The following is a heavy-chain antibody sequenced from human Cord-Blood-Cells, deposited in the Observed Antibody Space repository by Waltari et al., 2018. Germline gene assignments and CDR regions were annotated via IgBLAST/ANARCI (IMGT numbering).Heavy chain of an antibody. CDR2: RSYDGSNK. D-gene: IGHD3-22*01. J-gene: IGHJ4*02. CDR1: GFTFSSYA. Sequence: QVQLVESGGGVVQPGRSLRLSCAASGFTFSSYAMSWVRQAPGKGLEWVAVRSYDGSNKYYADSVKGRFTISRDNSKNTLYLQMNSLRAEDTAVYYCASTPYDSSGYYYYWGQGTLVTVSS. V-gene: IGHV3-30-3*01. CDR3: ASTPYDSSGYYYY.